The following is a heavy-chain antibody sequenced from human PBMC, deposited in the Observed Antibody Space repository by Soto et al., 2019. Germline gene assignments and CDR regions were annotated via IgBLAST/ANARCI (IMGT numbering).Heavy chain of an antibody. Sequence: ASVKVSCKASGYTFTSYGISWVRQAPGQGLEWMGWISAYNGNTNYAQKLQGRVTMTTDTSTSTAYMELRSLRSDDTAVYYCARYYDYVWGSYRFGNDYWGQGTLVTVSS. CDR2: ISAYNGNT. D-gene: IGHD3-16*02. J-gene: IGHJ4*02. V-gene: IGHV1-18*01. CDR3: ARYYDYVWGSYRFGNDY. CDR1: GYTFTSYG.